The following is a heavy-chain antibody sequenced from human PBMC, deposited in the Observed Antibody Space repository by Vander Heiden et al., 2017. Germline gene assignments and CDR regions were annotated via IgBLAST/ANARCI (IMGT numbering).Heavy chain of an antibody. CDR2: IWYDGSNK. CDR1: GFTFSSYG. Sequence: QVQLVESGGGVVQPGRSLRLSCAASGFTFSSYGVHWVRQAPVKGLEWVPVIWYDGSNKYYADSVKGRFTISRDNSKNTLYLQMNSLRAEDTAVYYCAREYYDILTGYPAGGMDVWGQGTTVTVSS. V-gene: IGHV3-33*01. CDR3: AREYYDILTGYPAGGMDV. J-gene: IGHJ6*02. D-gene: IGHD3-9*01.